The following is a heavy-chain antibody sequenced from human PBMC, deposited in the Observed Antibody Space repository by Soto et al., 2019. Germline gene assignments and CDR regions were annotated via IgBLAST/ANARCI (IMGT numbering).Heavy chain of an antibody. CDR1: GYTFTSYG. CDR2: ISAYNGNT. D-gene: IGHD2-15*01. J-gene: IGHJ4*02. Sequence: GASVKVTCKASGYTFTSYGISWVRRAPGQGLEWMGWISAYNGNTNYAQKLQGRVTMTTDTSTSTAYMELRSLRSDDTAVYYCARVHCSGGSCYRQNYYFDYWGQGTLVTVSS. CDR3: ARVHCSGGSCYRQNYYFDY. V-gene: IGHV1-18*04.